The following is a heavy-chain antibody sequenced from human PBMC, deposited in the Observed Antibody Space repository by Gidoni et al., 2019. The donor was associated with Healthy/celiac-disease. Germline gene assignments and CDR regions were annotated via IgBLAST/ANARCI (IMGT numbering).Heavy chain of an antibody. CDR3: ARGGGIAVAGTIYYYGMDV. CDR1: GYTFTGYY. V-gene: IGHV1-2*04. D-gene: IGHD6-19*01. CDR2: INPNRGGT. J-gene: IGHJ6*02. Sequence: QVQLVQSGAEVKKPGASVKVSCKASGYTFTGYYMHWGRQAPGQGLEWLGWINPNRGGTTYAKKFQGWVTLPRDTSISTAYRELSGLRSDETAVYYCARGGGIAVAGTIYYYGMDVWGQGTTVTVSS.